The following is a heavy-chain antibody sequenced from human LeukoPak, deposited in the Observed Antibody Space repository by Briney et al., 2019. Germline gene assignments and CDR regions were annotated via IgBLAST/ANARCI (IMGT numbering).Heavy chain of an antibody. CDR3: ARDRSGSYIGDHFDY. J-gene: IGHJ4*02. CDR2: IKTDGSST. CDR1: GFTFSSYW. V-gene: IGHV3-74*01. D-gene: IGHD1-26*01. Sequence: GGSLRLSCAASGFTFSSYWMHWVRQAPGKGLVWVSRIKTDGSSTSYADSVKGRFTISRDNAKNTLYLQMNSLRAEDTAVYYCARDRSGSYIGDHFDYWGQGTLVTVSS.